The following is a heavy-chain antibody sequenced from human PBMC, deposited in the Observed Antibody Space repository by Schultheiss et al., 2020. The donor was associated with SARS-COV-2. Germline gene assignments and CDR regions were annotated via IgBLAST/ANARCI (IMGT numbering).Heavy chain of an antibody. CDR2: ISGSGSTI. Sequence: GGSLRLSCAASGFTFSSYSLSWVRQAPGKGLEWVSAISGSGSTIYYADSVKGRFTISRDNAKNSLYLQMNSLRAEDTAVYYCARADRTAFDIWGQGTMVTVSS. D-gene: IGHD1-1*01. CDR3: ARADRTAFDI. CDR1: GFTFSSYS. J-gene: IGHJ3*02. V-gene: IGHV3-21*01.